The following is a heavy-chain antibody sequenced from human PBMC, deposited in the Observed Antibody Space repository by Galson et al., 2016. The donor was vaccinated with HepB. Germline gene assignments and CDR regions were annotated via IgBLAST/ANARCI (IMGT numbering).Heavy chain of an antibody. V-gene: IGHV3-21*01. Sequence: SLRLSCAASGFPFSDYTMNWVRQGPGKGLEWVSSISRNGSFIFYSDSVKGRFTISREHAKNSLYLQMNSLRVEDTAVYYCARGFFDYTGHPGYFQHWGRGTMVPVSS. J-gene: IGHJ1*01. CDR2: ISRNGSFI. CDR1: GFPFSDYT. CDR3: ARGFFDYTGHPGYFQH. D-gene: IGHD2-8*02.